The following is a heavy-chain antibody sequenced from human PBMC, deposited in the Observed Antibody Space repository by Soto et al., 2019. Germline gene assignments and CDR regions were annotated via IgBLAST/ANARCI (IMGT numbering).Heavy chain of an antibody. CDR1: GYTFTSYG. CDR2: ISAYNGNT. V-gene: IGHV1-18*01. Sequence: QVQLVQSGAEVKKPGASVKVSCKASGYTFTSYGISWVRQAPGQGLEWMGWISAYNGNTNYAQKLQGRVTMTTDTSTSTAYMELRSLRSDDTAVYYCARGAYYYDSSGYYPHRVGYWGQGTLVTVSS. D-gene: IGHD3-22*01. CDR3: ARGAYYYDSSGYYPHRVGY. J-gene: IGHJ4*02.